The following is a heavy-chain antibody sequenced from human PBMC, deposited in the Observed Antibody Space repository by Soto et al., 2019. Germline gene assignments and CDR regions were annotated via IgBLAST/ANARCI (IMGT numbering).Heavy chain of an antibody. CDR1: GFTFTSNS. Sequence: GGSLRLFCAASGFTFTSNSMNWVRQAPGKGLEWISYITSSSTTIYYADSVKGRFTISRDNAKNSVYLQLNSLRDEDTALYYCARGRVGTAYFDYWGQGALVTVSS. V-gene: IGHV3-48*02. CDR3: ARGRVGTAYFDY. CDR2: ITSSSTTI. D-gene: IGHD2-21*02. J-gene: IGHJ4*02.